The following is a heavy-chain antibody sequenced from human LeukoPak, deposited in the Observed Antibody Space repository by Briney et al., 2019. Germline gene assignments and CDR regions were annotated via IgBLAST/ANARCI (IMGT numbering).Heavy chain of an antibody. CDR2: IWHDGSHK. J-gene: IGHJ4*02. Sequence: GRSLTLSCAASGFAFNTYAMHWLRQAPGQGLEWVALIWHDGSHKFYSNSVRGQFTISRDNSKNTVSLQMNNLRPEDTAVYYCARGIFGPGSYPDFWGQGTLVTVSS. V-gene: IGHV3-33*01. CDR1: GFAFNTYA. CDR3: ARGIFGPGSYPDF. D-gene: IGHD3-10*01.